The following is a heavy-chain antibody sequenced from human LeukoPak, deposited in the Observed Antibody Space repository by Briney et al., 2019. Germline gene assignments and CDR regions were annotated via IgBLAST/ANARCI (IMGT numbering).Heavy chain of an antibody. J-gene: IGHJ4*02. CDR2: MSGGSGVT. CDR3: AKVSSTSSILPDYFDY. V-gene: IGHV3-23*01. D-gene: IGHD2-2*01. CDR1: GFTFSSYA. Sequence: PGGSLRLSCAASGFTFSSYAMSWVRQAPGKGLEWVSAMSGGSGVTYYADSVTGRFAISRDNSKNTLYLQMSSLRAEDTAVYYCAKVSSTSSILPDYFDYWGQGTLVTVSS.